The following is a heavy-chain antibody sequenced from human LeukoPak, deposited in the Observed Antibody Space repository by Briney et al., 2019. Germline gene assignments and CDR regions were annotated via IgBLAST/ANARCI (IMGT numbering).Heavy chain of an antibody. CDR1: GGSISSGDYY. D-gene: IGHD3-10*01. V-gene: IGHV4-61*08. J-gene: IGHJ4*02. CDR2: IYYSGST. CDR3: SRRAITMVRGESYFDY. Sequence: SETLSLTCTVSGGSISSGDYYWSWIRQPPGKGLEWIGYIYYSGSTNYNPSLKSRVTISVDTSKNQFSLKLSSVTAADTAVYYCSRRAITMVRGESYFDYWGQGTLVTVSS.